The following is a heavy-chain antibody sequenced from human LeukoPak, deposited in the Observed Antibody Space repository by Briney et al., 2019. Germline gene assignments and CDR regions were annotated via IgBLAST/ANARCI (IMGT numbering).Heavy chain of an antibody. Sequence: ASVKVSCKASGYTFTSYYMHWVRQAPGQGLEWAGGIIPIFGTTKYEQKFQGRVTITADESTRTAYMELSSLRSEDTAVYYCASQDIVVVPAAPPYYYYPLDVWGQGTTITVSS. V-gene: IGHV1-69*13. D-gene: IGHD2-2*01. CDR3: ASQDIVVVPAAPPYYYYPLDV. J-gene: IGHJ6*02. CDR1: GYTFTSYY. CDR2: IIPIFGTT.